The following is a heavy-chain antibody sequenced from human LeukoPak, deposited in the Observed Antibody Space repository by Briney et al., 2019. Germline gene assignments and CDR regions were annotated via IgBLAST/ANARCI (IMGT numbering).Heavy chain of an antibody. Sequence: SVKLSCKASGGTFSSYAISWVRQAPGQGLEWMGRIIPIFGIANYAQKFQGRVTITADKSTSTAYMELSGLRSEDTAVYYCARDLLRAYCGGDCYGSWFDPWGQGTLVTVSS. CDR2: IIPIFGIA. CDR1: GGTFSSYA. D-gene: IGHD2-21*02. V-gene: IGHV1-69*04. CDR3: ARDLLRAYCGGDCYGSWFDP. J-gene: IGHJ5*02.